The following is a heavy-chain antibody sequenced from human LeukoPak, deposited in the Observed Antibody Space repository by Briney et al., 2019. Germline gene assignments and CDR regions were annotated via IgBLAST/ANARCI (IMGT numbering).Heavy chain of an antibody. Sequence: PGRSLRLSCAASGFTFSSYGMHWVRQAPGKGLEWVAVISYDGSNKYYADSVKGRFTISRDNSKNTLYLQMNSLRAEDTAVYYCAKDYYDSSGVAFDIWGQGTMVTVSS. J-gene: IGHJ3*02. CDR3: AKDYYDSSGVAFDI. CDR1: GFTFSSYG. CDR2: ISYDGSNK. D-gene: IGHD3-22*01. V-gene: IGHV3-30*18.